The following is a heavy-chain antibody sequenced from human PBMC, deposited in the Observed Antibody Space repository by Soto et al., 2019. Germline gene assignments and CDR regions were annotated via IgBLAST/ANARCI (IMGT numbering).Heavy chain of an antibody. D-gene: IGHD3-22*01. Sequence: ASVKVSCKASGYTFTSYYMHWVRQAPGQGLEWMGIINPSGGSTSYAQKFQGRVTMTRDTSTSTVYMQPSSLRSEDTAVYYCARGLPPYDCSPWFDPWGQGTLVTVSS. V-gene: IGHV1-46*01. CDR2: INPSGGST. CDR1: GYTFTSYY. CDR3: ARGLPPYDCSPWFDP. J-gene: IGHJ5*02.